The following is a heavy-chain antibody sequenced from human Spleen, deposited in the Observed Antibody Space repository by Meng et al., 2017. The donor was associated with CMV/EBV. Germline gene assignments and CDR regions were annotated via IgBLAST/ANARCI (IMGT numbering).Heavy chain of an antibody. CDR1: GGSISSSSYY. D-gene: IGHD4-17*01. J-gene: IGHJ5*02. CDR2: IYYSGST. CDR3: ARDRKHYGERGWFDP. V-gene: IGHV4-39*07. Sequence: LPLQQSGPGLVKPSATLSLTCTVSGGSISSSSYYWGWIRQPPGKGLEWIGSIYYSGSTYYNPSLKSRVTISVDTSKNQFSLKLSSVTAADTAVYYCARDRKHYGERGWFDPWGQGTLVTVSS.